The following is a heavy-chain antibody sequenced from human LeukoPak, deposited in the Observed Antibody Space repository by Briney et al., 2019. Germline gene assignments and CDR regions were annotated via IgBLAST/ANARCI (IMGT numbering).Heavy chain of an antibody. CDR1: GYTFTSYG. J-gene: IGHJ4*02. D-gene: IGHD2-2*01. CDR3: ARLKDIVVVPDAMPDY. V-gene: IGHV1-18*01. CDR2: VSAHNGNT. Sequence: ASVKVSCKAFGYTFTSYGISWVRQAPGQGLEWMGWVSAHNGNTNYAQKLQGRVTMTTDTSTSTAYMELWSLRSDDTAVYYCARLKDIVVVPDAMPDYWGQGTLVTVSS.